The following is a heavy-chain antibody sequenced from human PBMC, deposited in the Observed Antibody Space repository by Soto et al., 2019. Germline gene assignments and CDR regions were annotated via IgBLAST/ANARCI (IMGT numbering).Heavy chain of an antibody. Sequence: GASVKVSCTASGYTFTSYYMHWLRQAPGQGLEWMGIINPSGGSTSYAQKFQGRVTMTRDTSTSTVYMELSSLRSEDTAVYYCARSGTGIAAAGGMDGRGPRNTVTVSS. D-gene: IGHD6-13*01. CDR1: GYTFTSYY. J-gene: IGHJ6*02. V-gene: IGHV1-46*01. CDR2: INPSGGST. CDR3: ARSGTGIAAAGGMDG.